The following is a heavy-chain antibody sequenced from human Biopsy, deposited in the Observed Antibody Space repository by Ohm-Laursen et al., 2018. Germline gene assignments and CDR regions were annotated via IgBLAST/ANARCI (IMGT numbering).Heavy chain of an antibody. D-gene: IGHD6-13*01. CDR2: ITQSGST. CDR3: ARVPLPGIGAAYQGRFLYGMDV. J-gene: IGHJ6*02. V-gene: IGHV4-34*01. CDR1: GGSFNGYF. Sequence: TLSLTCAVYGGSFNGYFWSWIRQPPGKGLEWIGDITQSGSTNYSPSLKSRVTISVDTTKKQFSLSLGSVTAADTAVYYCARVPLPGIGAAYQGRFLYGMDVWGQGTTVSVSS.